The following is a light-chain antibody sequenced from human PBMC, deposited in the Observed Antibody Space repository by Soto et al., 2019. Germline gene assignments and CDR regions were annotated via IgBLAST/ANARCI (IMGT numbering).Light chain of an antibody. V-gene: IGKV3D-20*02. J-gene: IGKJ1*01. Sequence: EIVSTQSPGTLSLSPGERATLSCRASQSVSNNYLAWYQQKPGQAPRLLIYGASNRATGIPGRFSGSGSGTDFTLTISSLEPEDFAVYYCQQRSNWPWTFGQGTKV. CDR1: QSVSNNY. CDR2: GAS. CDR3: QQRSNWPWT.